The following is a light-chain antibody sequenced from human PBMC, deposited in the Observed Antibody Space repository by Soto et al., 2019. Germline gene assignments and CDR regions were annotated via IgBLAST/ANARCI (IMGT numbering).Light chain of an antibody. Sequence: QSALTQPASVSGSPGQSITISCTGTNSDVGYYNFVSWYQQHPGKAPKLIIYEVSNRPSGASDRFSGSKSGNTASLTISGLQAEDEADYYCSSFTNSNTLIFGGGTKLTVL. CDR1: NSDVGYYNF. CDR2: EVS. CDR3: SSFTNSNTLI. J-gene: IGLJ2*01. V-gene: IGLV2-14*01.